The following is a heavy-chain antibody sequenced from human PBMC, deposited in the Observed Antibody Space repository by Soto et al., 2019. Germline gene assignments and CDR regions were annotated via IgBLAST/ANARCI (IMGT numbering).Heavy chain of an antibody. V-gene: IGHV3-30*18. D-gene: IGHD4-17*01. Sequence: QVQLVESGGGVVQPGRSLRLSCAASGFTFSSYAMHWVRQAPGKGLEWVAVMSFDGSNKYYADSVQGRFTISRDNSKNTLDLQMNSLRPEDTAVYYCAKDPGYGDYEDYFDYWGQGTLVTVSS. J-gene: IGHJ4*02. CDR3: AKDPGYGDYEDYFDY. CDR1: GFTFSSYA. CDR2: MSFDGSNK.